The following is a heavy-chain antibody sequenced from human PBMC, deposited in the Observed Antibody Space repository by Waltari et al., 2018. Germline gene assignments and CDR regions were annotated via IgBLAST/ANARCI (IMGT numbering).Heavy chain of an antibody. V-gene: IGHV4-31*03. CDR1: GGSISSGGYY. J-gene: IGHJ4*02. CDR2: IYYSGST. D-gene: IGHD6-6*01. Sequence: QVQLQESGPGLVKPSQTLSLTCTVSGGSISSGGYYWSWHRQHPGKGLEWIGYIYYSGSTYYNPSLKSRVTISVDTSKNQFSLKLSSVTAADTAVYYCAREGSSSTLFDYWGQGTLVTVSS. CDR3: AREGSSSTLFDY.